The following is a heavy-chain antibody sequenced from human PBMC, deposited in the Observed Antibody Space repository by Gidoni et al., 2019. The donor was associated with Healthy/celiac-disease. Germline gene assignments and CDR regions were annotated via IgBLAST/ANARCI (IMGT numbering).Heavy chain of an antibody. CDR3: ARDLRKYYYDSSRYFQH. CDR1: GYTFTSYG. Sequence: QVQLVQSGAEVKKPGASAKVSCKASGYTFTSYGISWVRQAPGQGLELMGWISAYHGNTNDAQKLQGRVTMTPDTSTSTAYMELRSLRSDDTAVYYCARDLRKYYYDSSRYFQHWGQGTLVTVSS. V-gene: IGHV1-18*04. J-gene: IGHJ1*01. D-gene: IGHD3-22*01. CDR2: ISAYHGNT.